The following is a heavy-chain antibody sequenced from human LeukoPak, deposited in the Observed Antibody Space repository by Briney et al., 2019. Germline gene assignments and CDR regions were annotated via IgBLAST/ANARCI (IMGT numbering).Heavy chain of an antibody. D-gene: IGHD1-26*01. J-gene: IGHJ4*02. Sequence: QTGGSLRLSCAASGFTFSSYWMHWVRQAPGKGLVWVSRIKSDGSITTYADSVKGRFTISRDNAKNTLYLQMNSLRAEDTAVYYCARGGTSCSGKLDYWGLGTLVTVSS. CDR3: ARGGTSCSGKLDY. V-gene: IGHV3-74*01. CDR1: GFTFSSYW. CDR2: IKSDGSIT.